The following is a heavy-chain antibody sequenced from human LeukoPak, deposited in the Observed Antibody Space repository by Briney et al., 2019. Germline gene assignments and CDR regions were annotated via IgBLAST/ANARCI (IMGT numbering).Heavy chain of an antibody. V-gene: IGHV3-21*01. CDR2: ISSSSSYI. CDR1: GFTFSSYS. Sequence: PGGSLRLSCAASGFTFSSYSMNWVRQAPGKGLEWVSSISSSSSYIYYADSVKGRFTISRDNAKNSLYLQMNSLRAEDTAVYYCARDLIRPHYYDSSGYYGGAFDIWGQGTMVTVSS. D-gene: IGHD3-22*01. J-gene: IGHJ3*02. CDR3: ARDLIRPHYYDSSGYYGGAFDI.